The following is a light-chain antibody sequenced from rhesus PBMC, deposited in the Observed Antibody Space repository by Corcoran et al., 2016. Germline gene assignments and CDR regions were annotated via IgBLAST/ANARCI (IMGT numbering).Light chain of an antibody. CDR3: HQYYSIPYS. V-gene: IGKV1-25*01. J-gene: IGKJ2*01. CDR2: EAS. Sequence: DIQMTQSPSSLSASVGDRVTITCRASQDITNDLAWYQQKPGETPKLLIYEASSLRSGSPSRFIGSGSGTDFTLTISSLHSEDFASFYCHQYYSIPYSFGQGTKVEIK. CDR1: QDITND.